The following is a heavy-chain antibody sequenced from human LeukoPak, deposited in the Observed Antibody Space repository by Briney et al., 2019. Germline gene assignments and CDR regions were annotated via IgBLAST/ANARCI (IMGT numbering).Heavy chain of an antibody. CDR1: GFTFSSYW. Sequence: GGSLRLSCAASGFTFSSYWMHWVRQAPGKGLVWVSRLNNDGSSTNYTDSVKGRFTISRDNAKNTLYLQMNSLRAEDTAVYYCARIAWDAFDIWGQGTMVTVSS. CDR3: ARIAWDAFDI. D-gene: IGHD2-15*01. J-gene: IGHJ3*02. CDR2: LNNDGSST. V-gene: IGHV3-74*01.